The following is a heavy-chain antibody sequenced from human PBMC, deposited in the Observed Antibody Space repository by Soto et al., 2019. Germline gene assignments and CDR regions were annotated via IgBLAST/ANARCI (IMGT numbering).Heavy chain of an antibody. CDR2: IYYSGST. CDR3: ASGVDWGLGYYFDY. V-gene: IGHV4-39*01. D-gene: IGHD7-27*01. J-gene: IGHJ4*02. Sequence: SETLSLTCTVSGGSISSSSYYWGWIRQPPGKGLEWIGSIYYSGSTYYNPSLKSRVTISVDTSKHLFSLKLSSVTAADTAVYYCASGVDWGLGYYFDYWGQGTLVTVSS. CDR1: GGSISSSSYY.